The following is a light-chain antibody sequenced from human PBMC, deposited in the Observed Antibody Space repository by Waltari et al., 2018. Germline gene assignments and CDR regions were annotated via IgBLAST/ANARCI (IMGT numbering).Light chain of an antibody. CDR3: AAWDDSLSGRV. Sequence: QPVLTQPPSASGTPGQTVTISCSGSSSNLGKRFLKWYQQFPGTAPKILIFNNNNRPSGVPDRFSGSKSGTSASLAISGLRSEDEADYYCAAWDDSLSGRVFGGGTKLTV. V-gene: IGLV1-47*01. J-gene: IGLJ3*02. CDR1: SSNLGKRF. CDR2: NNN.